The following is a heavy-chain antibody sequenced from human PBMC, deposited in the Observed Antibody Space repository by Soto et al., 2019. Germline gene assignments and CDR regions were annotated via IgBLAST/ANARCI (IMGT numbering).Heavy chain of an antibody. Sequence: VQLVQSGAEVKKPGASVKVSCKASGYTFSRYSISWVRQAPGQGLEWMGWISGNNGKTHYAQKFQDRVNMTTDTSTNTAHMELRSLRSDDTAVYYCASESGVVVIVKGEFEFWGQGTLVTVST. CDR2: ISGNNGKT. CDR1: GYTFSRYS. J-gene: IGHJ4*02. V-gene: IGHV1-18*04. CDR3: ASESGVVVIVKGEFEF. D-gene: IGHD3-3*01.